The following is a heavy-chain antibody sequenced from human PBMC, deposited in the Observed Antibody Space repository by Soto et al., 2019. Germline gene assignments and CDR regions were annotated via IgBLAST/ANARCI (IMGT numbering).Heavy chain of an antibody. CDR2: IYYSGST. V-gene: IGHV4-39*01. J-gene: IGHJ5*02. Sequence: SETLSLTCTVSGGSISSSSYYWGWIRQPPGKGLEWIGSIYYSGSTYYNPSLKSRVTISVDTSKNQFSLKLSSVTAADTAVYYCAKKSRRANWFDPWGQGTLVTVSS. D-gene: IGHD2-2*01. CDR1: GGSISSSSYY. CDR3: AKKSRRANWFDP.